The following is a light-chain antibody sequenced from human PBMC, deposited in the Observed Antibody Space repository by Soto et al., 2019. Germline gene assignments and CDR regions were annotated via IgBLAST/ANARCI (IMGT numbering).Light chain of an antibody. J-gene: IGKJ1*01. V-gene: IGKV4-1*01. CDR1: QSVLYSSNNENY. Sequence: DIVMTQSPDSLAVSLGERATINCKSSQSVLYSSNNENYLAWYQQKPGQPPNLLIYWASTRESGVTDRFSGSGSGTDFTLTISSLQAEDVAVYYCQQYYSTPPTFGQGTKVEIK. CDR3: QQYYSTPPT. CDR2: WAS.